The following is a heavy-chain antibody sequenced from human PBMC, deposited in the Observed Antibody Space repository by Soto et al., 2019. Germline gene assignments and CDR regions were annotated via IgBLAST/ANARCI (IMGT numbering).Heavy chain of an antibody. J-gene: IGHJ5*02. CDR3: ARDGLVVVVAGYNWFDP. Sequence: ASVKVSCKASGYTFTSYAMHWVRQAPGQRLEWMGWINAGNGNTKYSQKLQGRVTITRDTSASTAYMELSSLRSEDTAVYYCARDGLVVVVAGYNWFDPWGQGTLVTV. CDR2: INAGNGNT. CDR1: GYTFTSYA. V-gene: IGHV1-3*01. D-gene: IGHD2-15*01.